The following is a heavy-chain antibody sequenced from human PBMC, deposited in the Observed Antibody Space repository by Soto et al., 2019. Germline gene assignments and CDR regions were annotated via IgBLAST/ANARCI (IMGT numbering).Heavy chain of an antibody. CDR1: GFTFSSYG. D-gene: IGHD3-10*01. V-gene: IGHV3-33*01. CDR2: IWYDGSNK. CDR3: AREGLWFGGADYAFDI. J-gene: IGHJ3*02. Sequence: GGSLRLSCAASGFTFSSYGMHWVRQAPGKGLEWVAVIWYDGSNKYYADSVKGRFTISRDNSKNTLYLQMNSLRAEDTAVYYCAREGLWFGGADYAFDIWGQGTMVTVSS.